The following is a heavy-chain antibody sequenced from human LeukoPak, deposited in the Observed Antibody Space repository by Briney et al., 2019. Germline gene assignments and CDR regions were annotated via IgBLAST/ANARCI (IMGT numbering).Heavy chain of an antibody. V-gene: IGHV3-74*03. Sequence: TGGSLRPSCAASGFTFSWYWMNWVRQVPGKGLMWIARINGEGNNTAYADSVKGRFTISRDTAKNTLYLQMNSLRAEDTAVYYCARKESQGGGFDPWGPGTLVTVSS. D-gene: IGHD3-16*01. J-gene: IGHJ5*02. CDR1: GFTFSWYW. CDR2: INGEGNNT. CDR3: ARKESQGGGFDP.